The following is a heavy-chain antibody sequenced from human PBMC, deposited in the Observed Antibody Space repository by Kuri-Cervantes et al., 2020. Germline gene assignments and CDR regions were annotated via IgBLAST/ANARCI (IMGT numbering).Heavy chain of an antibody. CDR3: ARSYCGADCSSFDY. Sequence: SVKVSCKASGYTFTSYGISWVRQAPGKGLEWMGGIIPIFGTANYAQKFQGRVTITTDESTSTAYMELSSLRSDDTAVYYCARSYCGADCSSFDYWGQGTPVTVSS. V-gene: IGHV1-69*05. CDR1: GYTFTSYG. CDR2: IIPIFGTA. D-gene: IGHD2-21*02. J-gene: IGHJ4*02.